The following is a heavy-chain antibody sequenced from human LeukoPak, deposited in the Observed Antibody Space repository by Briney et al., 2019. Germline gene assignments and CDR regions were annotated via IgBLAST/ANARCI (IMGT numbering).Heavy chain of an antibody. D-gene: IGHD2-2*02. V-gene: IGHV1-46*01. CDR3: ARDLNPIVAAIPYFFDY. J-gene: IGHJ4*02. CDR1: GYSFTRYY. CDR2: INPTGGST. Sequence: ASVKVSCKASGYSFTRYYMNWVRQAPGQGLEWMGIINPTGGSTTYAQKFQDRVTMTRDMSTSTVYMELSSLRSEDTAVYYCARDLNPIVAAIPYFFDYWGQGTLVTVSS.